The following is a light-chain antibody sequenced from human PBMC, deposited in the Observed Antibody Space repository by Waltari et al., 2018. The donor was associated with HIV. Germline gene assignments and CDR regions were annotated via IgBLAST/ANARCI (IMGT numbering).Light chain of an antibody. CDR3: SSYTSSSTPYV. CDR1: SSDVGGYNY. J-gene: IGLJ1*01. Sequence: QSALTQPASVSGSPGPSITISCTGTSSDVGGYNYVSWYQQHPGKAPKHMIYEVSNRPSGVSNRFSGAKSCNTASLTISGLQAEDEADYYCSSYTSSSTPYVFGTGTKVTVL. V-gene: IGLV2-14*01. CDR2: EVS.